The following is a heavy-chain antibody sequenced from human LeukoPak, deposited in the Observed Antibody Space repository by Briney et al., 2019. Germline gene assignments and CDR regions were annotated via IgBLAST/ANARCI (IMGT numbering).Heavy chain of an antibody. V-gene: IGHV3-74*01. J-gene: IGHJ4*02. CDR1: GFTFSSYW. CDR3: AVGSYLGRNFDY. D-gene: IGHD1-26*01. CDR2: IKSDGSAT. Sequence: GGSLRLSCAASGFTFSSYWMHWVRQAPGKGLVWVSSIKSDGSATSHADSVKGRFTISRDNAKNTLYLQMNSLRAEDTAVYYSAVGSYLGRNFDYWGQGTLVTVSS.